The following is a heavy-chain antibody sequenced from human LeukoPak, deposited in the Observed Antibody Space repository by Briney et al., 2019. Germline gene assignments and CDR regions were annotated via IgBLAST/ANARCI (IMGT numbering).Heavy chain of an antibody. CDR3: ARGRKYIPLEY. CDR1: GGSISSYY. V-gene: IGHV4-59*12. J-gene: IGHJ4*02. CDR2: IYYSGST. D-gene: IGHD5-18*01. Sequence: SETLSLTCTVSGGSISSYYWSWIRQPPGKGLEWIGYIYYSGSTNYNPSLKSRVTISVDTSKNQFSLKLSSVTAADTAVYYCARGRKYIPLEYWGQGTLVTVSS.